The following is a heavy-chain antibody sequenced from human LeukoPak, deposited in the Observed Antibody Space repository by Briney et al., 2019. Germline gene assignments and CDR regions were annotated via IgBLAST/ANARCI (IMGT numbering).Heavy chain of an antibody. V-gene: IGHV4-34*01. CDR2: INHSGST. CDR1: GGSFSGYY. CDR3: ARPHVGATYWFDP. Sequence: SETLSLTCAVYGGSFSGYYWSWIRQPPGKGLEWIGEINHSGSTNYNPSLKSRVTISVDTSKNQFSLKLSSVTAADTAVYYCARPHVGATYWFDPWGQGTLVTVSS. J-gene: IGHJ5*02. D-gene: IGHD1-26*01.